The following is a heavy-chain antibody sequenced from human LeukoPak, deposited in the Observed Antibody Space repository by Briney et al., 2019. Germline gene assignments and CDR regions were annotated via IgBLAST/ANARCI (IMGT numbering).Heavy chain of an antibody. V-gene: IGHV3-11*01. CDR3: AREGRGFYGDFDY. CDR1: GFTFSDYD. J-gene: IGHJ4*02. CDR2: IRSDGSTI. Sequence: GGSLRLSCSASGFTFSDYDMNWIRRAPGKGLEWISYIRSDGSTIYDADSVRGRFTVSRDNAKNSLYLQMNSLRAEDTAVYYCAREGRGFYGDFDYWGQGILVTVSS. D-gene: IGHD3-22*01.